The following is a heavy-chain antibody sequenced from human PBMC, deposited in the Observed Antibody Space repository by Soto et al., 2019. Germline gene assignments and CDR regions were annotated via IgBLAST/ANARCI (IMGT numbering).Heavy chain of an antibody. V-gene: IGHV4-59*11. Sequence: PSETLSLTCNVSGDSISRHYWSWIRQPPGKGLEWIGYISYRGTINYNPSLKSRVTLSVDTTKNQFSLKLSSVTAADTPVYYCERPMIRGEIEGYYYHYYGMDVWGQGTTVTVSS. D-gene: IGHD3-10*01. CDR3: ERPMIRGEIEGYYYHYYGMDV. CDR1: GDSISRHY. J-gene: IGHJ6*02. CDR2: ISYRGTI.